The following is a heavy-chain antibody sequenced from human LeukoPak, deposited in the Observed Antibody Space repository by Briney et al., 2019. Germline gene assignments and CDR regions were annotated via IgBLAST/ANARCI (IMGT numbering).Heavy chain of an antibody. CDR2: INIGGIRT. CDR3: ARDGDSRGDSLDY. Sequence: PGGSLRLSCAASGFTFSNYWMNWVRLVPGKGLMWVSHINIGGIRTGYADSVKGRFTISRDNSKNTLYLQMNSLRDEDTAVYYCARDGDSRGDSLDYWGHGTLVTVSS. J-gene: IGHJ4*01. D-gene: IGHD3-22*01. V-gene: IGHV3-74*01. CDR1: GFTFSNYW.